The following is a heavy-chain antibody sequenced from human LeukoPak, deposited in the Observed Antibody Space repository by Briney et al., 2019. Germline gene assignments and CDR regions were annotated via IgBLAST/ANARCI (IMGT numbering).Heavy chain of an antibody. CDR2: ISPSATTI. CDR3: AREYSSSSGRSFDY. CDR1: AFTFSGYS. J-gene: IGHJ4*02. Sequence: GGSLRLSCAASAFTFSGYSVNWVRQAPGKGLEWVSYISPSATTIYYADSVKGRFTISRDNAKNSLYLHMNSLRAEDTAVYYCAREYSSSSGRSFDYWGQGTLVTVSS. V-gene: IGHV3-48*01. D-gene: IGHD6-6*01.